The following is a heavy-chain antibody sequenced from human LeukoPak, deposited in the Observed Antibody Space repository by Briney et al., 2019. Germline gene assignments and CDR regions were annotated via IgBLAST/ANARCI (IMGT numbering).Heavy chain of an antibody. V-gene: IGHV4-39*07. J-gene: IGHJ4*02. CDR2: IYYSGST. Sequence: SETLSLTCAVSGGSISSYYWGWIRQPPGKGLEWIGSIYYSGSTYYNPSLKSRVTISVDTSKNQFSLKLSSVTAADTAVYYCARDGDYYDSSGYDYWGQGTLVTVSS. D-gene: IGHD3-22*01. CDR1: GGSISSYY. CDR3: ARDGDYYDSSGYDY.